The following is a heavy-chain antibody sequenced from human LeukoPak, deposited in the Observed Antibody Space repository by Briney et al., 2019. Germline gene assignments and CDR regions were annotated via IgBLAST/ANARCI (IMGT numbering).Heavy chain of an antibody. V-gene: IGHV1-2*02. CDR3: ASHIAHSSSEYYFDY. CDR2: INPNSGGT. CDR1: GYTFINYY. D-gene: IGHD6-13*01. J-gene: IGHJ4*02. Sequence: ASVKVSCKASGYTFINYYMHWVRQAPGQGLEWMGWINPNSGGTNYAQKFQGRVTMTRDTSISTAYMELSRLRSDDTAVYYCASHIAHSSSEYYFDYWGQGTLVTVSS.